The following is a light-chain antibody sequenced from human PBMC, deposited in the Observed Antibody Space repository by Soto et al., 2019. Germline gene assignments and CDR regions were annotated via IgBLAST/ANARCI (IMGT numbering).Light chain of an antibody. CDR3: QTWATGIRV. CDR2: LNNDGSH. V-gene: IGLV4-69*01. CDR1: GGHSSYA. J-gene: IGLJ3*02. Sequence: QPVLTQSPSASASLGASVKLTYTLSGGHSSYAIAWHQQQPEKGPRYLMNLNNDGSHTKGDGIPDRFSGSSSGAERYLTISGLQSEDEADYYGQTWATGIRVFGGGTKLTVL.